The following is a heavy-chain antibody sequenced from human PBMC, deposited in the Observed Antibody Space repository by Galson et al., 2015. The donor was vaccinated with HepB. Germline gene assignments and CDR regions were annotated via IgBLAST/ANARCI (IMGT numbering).Heavy chain of an antibody. CDR2: IYGGGDT. J-gene: IGHJ4*02. D-gene: IGHD3-16*02. CDR1: GFTVSSSY. V-gene: IGHV3-53*01. Sequence: SLRLSCAASGFTVSSSYMSWVRQAPGKGLEYLSVIYGGGDTYYADSVRGRFTISRDNSKNTLYLQMNSLSVEDTAVYFCARGNYGYIWGTYRPVYLDDWGQGTLVTVSS. CDR3: ARGNYGYIWGTYRPVYLDD.